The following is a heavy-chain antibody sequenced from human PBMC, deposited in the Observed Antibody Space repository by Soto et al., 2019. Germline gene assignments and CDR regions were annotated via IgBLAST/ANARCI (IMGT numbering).Heavy chain of an antibody. V-gene: IGHV4-59*08. Sequence: SETLSLTCTVSGGSISSYYWIWIRQPPGKGLEWIAYIYYSGTTNYNPSLKSRVTISVDTSKNQFSLKLSSVTAADTAVYYCARVTKGVCSHYYYYYMEVWGKGTAVTVSS. CDR1: GGSISSYY. D-gene: IGHD2-15*01. J-gene: IGHJ6*03. CDR3: ARVTKGVCSHYYYYYMEV. CDR2: IYYSGTT.